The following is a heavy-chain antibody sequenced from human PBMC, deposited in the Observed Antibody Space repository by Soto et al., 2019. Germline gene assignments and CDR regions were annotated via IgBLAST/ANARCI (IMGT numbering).Heavy chain of an antibody. D-gene: IGHD2-15*01. CDR1: GYTITRYG. CDR3: ARAQCSGGSCYSWWFDP. Sequence: ASVKVSCKASGYTITRYGVSWVRQAPGQGLEWMGWISAYNGNTNYAQKLQGRVTMTTDTSTSTAYMELRSLRSDDTAVYYCARAQCSGGSCYSWWFDPWGQGTLVTVSS. CDR2: ISAYNGNT. V-gene: IGHV1-18*01. J-gene: IGHJ5*02.